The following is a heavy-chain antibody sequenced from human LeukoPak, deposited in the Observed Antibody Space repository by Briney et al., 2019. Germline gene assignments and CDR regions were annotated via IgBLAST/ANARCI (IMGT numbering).Heavy chain of an antibody. CDR3: ARAGYNWNDVWYYGMDV. CDR1: GYTFTGYY. D-gene: IGHD1-1*01. CDR2: INPTSGGT. V-gene: IGHV1-2*02. Sequence: ASVKVSCKASGYTFTGYYMHWVRQAPGQGLEWMGWINPTSGGTNYAQQFQGRVTVTRDTSISTAYMELSRLRSDDTAVYYCARAGYNWNDVWYYGMDVWGQGTTVTVSS. J-gene: IGHJ6*02.